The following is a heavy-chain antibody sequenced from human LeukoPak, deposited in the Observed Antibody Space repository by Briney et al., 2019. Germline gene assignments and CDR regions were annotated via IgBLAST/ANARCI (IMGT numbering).Heavy chain of an antibody. Sequence: SSVKVSCKASGGTVSSYAISWVRQAPGQGLEWMGGIIPIFGAANYAQKFQGRVTITTDESTMTAYMELSSLRSEDTAVYYCARSPLAVAGYPYYMDVWGKGTTVTVSS. CDR1: GGTVSSYA. CDR2: IIPIFGAA. V-gene: IGHV1-69*05. CDR3: ARSPLAVAGYPYYMDV. D-gene: IGHD6-19*01. J-gene: IGHJ6*03.